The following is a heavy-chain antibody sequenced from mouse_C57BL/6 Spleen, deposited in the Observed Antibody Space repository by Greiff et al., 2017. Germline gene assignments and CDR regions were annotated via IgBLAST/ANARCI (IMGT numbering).Heavy chain of an antibody. V-gene: IGHV5-16*01. Sequence: EVQLVESEGGLVQPGSSMKLSCTASGFTFSDYYMAWVRQVPEKGLEWVANINYDGSSTYYLDSLKSRFIISRDNAKNILYLQMSSLKAEDTATYYCARDDGVFDYWGQGTTLTVSS. J-gene: IGHJ2*01. CDR2: INYDGSST. CDR3: ARDDGVFDY. CDR1: GFTFSDYY.